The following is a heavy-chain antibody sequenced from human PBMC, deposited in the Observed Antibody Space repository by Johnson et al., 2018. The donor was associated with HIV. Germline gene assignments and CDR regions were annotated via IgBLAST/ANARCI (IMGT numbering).Heavy chain of an antibody. D-gene: IGHD3-22*01. Sequence: VQLVEPGGGVVQPGGSLRLSCAASGFTVSSNYMSWVRQAPGKGLEWVSVIYSGGGTYYVDSVKGRFTISRDNAKNSLYLQMNSLRAEDTAVYYCAREYYYDSSGTPVFDIWGPGTLVTVSS. CDR3: AREYYYDSSGTPVFDI. J-gene: IGHJ3*02. V-gene: IGHV3-66*01. CDR2: IYSGGGT. CDR1: GFTVSSNY.